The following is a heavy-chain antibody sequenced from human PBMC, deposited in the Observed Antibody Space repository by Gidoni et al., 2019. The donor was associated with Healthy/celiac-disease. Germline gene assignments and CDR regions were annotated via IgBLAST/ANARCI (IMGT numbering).Heavy chain of an antibody. Sequence: EVQLVESGGGLVQPGGSLSPSCGAAGFPFSRYRMNWVRQAPGKGLEWVSYISSSSTTIYYADSVKGRFTISRDNAKNSLYLQMNSLRDEYTAVYYCARKDDFLFDYWGQGTLVTVSS. CDR2: ISSSSTTI. CDR3: ARKDDFLFDY. J-gene: IGHJ4*02. D-gene: IGHD3-3*01. V-gene: IGHV3-48*02. CDR1: GFPFSRYR.